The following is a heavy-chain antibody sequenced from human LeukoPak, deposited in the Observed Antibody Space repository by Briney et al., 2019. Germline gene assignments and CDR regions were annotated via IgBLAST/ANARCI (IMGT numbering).Heavy chain of an antibody. V-gene: IGHV3-49*04. CDR3: TKDPGYTYAYVY. Sequence: GGSLRLSCTASGFTFGDYAMSWVRQAPGEGLEWVGFIGSKAYGGTTDYAASVKGRFSISRDDSKSIAYLQMNSLKTEDTAVYYYTKDPGYTYAYVYWGQGTLVTVCS. CDR2: IGSKAYGGTT. D-gene: IGHD5-18*01. J-gene: IGHJ4*02. CDR1: GFTFGDYA.